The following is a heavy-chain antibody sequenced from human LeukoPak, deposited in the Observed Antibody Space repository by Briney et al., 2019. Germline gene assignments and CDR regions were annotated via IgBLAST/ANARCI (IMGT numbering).Heavy chain of an antibody. J-gene: IGHJ4*02. D-gene: IGHD3-10*01. V-gene: IGHV3-64*01. CDR1: GFTFSSYA. CDR3: ARGDEFGDLIDY. CDR2: ISSNGGST. Sequence: GGSLRLSCAASGFTFSSYAMHWVRQAPGKGLEYVSAISSNGGSTYYANSVKGRFTISRDNSKSTLYLQMGSLRAEDMAVYYCARGDEFGDLIDYWGQGTLVTVSS.